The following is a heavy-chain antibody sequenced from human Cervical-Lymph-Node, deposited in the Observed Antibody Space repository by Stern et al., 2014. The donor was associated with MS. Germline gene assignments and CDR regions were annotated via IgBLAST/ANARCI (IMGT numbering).Heavy chain of an antibody. J-gene: IGHJ4*02. CDR1: GFTFSSYW. CDR3: ARIAGVRSWIQPLDY. V-gene: IGHV3-74*01. CDR2: INSDGRST. D-gene: IGHD5-18*01. Sequence: EVQLVESGGGLVQPGGSLRLSCGASGFTFSSYWMHWVRQAPGKGLVWVSRINSDGRSTTYADYVQGRFTISEDNAKNTLYMELNSLRAEYAAVYYCARIAGVRSWIQPLDYWGQGTLVTVSS.